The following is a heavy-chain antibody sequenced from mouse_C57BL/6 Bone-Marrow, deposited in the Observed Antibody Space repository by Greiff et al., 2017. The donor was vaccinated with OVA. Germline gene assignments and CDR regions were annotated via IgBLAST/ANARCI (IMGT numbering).Heavy chain of an antibody. CDR3: ARSDYYGNSYFDY. CDR2: IYPGGGYT. J-gene: IGHJ2*01. CDR1: GYTFTNYW. V-gene: IGHV1-63*01. D-gene: IGHD2-1*01. Sequence: VQLQQSGAELVRPGTSVKMSCKASGYTFTNYWIGWAKQRPGHGLEWIGDIYPGGGYTNYNEKFKGKATLTADKSSSTAYMQFSSLTSEDSAIYYCARSDYYGNSYFDYWGQGTTLTVSS.